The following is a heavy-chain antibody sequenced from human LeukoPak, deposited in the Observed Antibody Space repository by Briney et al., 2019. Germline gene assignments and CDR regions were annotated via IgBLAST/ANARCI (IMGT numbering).Heavy chain of an antibody. CDR1: GFTFSSYW. CDR2: IKQDGSEK. Sequence: GGPLRLSCAASGFTFSSYWMSWVRQAAGKGQEWVANIKQDGSEKYYVDSVKGRFTISRDNAKTSLYLQMNSLRAEDTAVYYCARVRAPYSSGWYDYWGQGTLVTVSS. D-gene: IGHD6-19*01. J-gene: IGHJ4*02. CDR3: ARVRAPYSSGWYDY. V-gene: IGHV3-7*03.